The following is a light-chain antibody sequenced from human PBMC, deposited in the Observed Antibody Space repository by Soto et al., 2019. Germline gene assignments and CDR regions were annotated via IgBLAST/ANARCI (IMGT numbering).Light chain of an antibody. J-gene: IGKJ5*01. V-gene: IGKV1-33*01. CDR3: QQYDNFHPIT. CDR2: DAS. Sequence: IQMTQSPSSLSASVGDRVTITCQASQDISNHLNWYQQKPGKATDLLIFDASNLEPGVPSRFSGSGSGTDFTLTISSLQPEDVSTYFCQQYDNFHPITFGQGTRLEIK. CDR1: QDISNH.